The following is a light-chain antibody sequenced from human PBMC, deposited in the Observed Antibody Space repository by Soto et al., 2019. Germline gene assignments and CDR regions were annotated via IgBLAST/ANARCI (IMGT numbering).Light chain of an antibody. CDR1: RRISRN. CDR3: QHYGNSPT. CDR2: GAS. J-gene: IGKJ1*01. Sequence: SPGERATLSCRASRRISRNLAWYQQKPGQAPRLLIYGASRRATGIPDRFSGSGSGTDFTLSISRLEPEDFAVYWCQHYGNSPTVGQGTKVDIK. V-gene: IGKV3-20*01.